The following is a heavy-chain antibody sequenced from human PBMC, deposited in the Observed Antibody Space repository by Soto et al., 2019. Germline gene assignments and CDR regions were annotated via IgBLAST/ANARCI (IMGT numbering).Heavy chain of an antibody. V-gene: IGHV4-59*01. J-gene: IGHJ4*02. D-gene: IGHD6-19*01. CDR3: ARGSIAVAGDLDY. Sequence: SETLSLTCTVSGGSISSYYWSWIRQPPGKGLEWIGYIYCSGSTNYNPSLKSRVTISVDTSKNQFSLKLSSVTAADTAVYYCARGSIAVAGDLDYWGQGTLVTVSS. CDR2: IYCSGST. CDR1: GGSISSYY.